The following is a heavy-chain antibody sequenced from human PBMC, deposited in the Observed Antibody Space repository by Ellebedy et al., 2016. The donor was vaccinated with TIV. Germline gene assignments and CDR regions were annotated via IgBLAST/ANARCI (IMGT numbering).Heavy chain of an antibody. J-gene: IGHJ2*01. CDR3: ARAGSSGWEAYFDL. CDR1: GFTFSGYW. Sequence: GESLKIPCAAPGFTFSGYWMSWVRQAPGKGLEWVANIKQDGSEKYYVDSVKGRFTISRDNAKNTLYLQIKSLRAEDTAVSYCARAGSSGWEAYFDLWGRGTLVTVSS. V-gene: IGHV3-7*01. D-gene: IGHD6-19*01. CDR2: IKQDGSEK.